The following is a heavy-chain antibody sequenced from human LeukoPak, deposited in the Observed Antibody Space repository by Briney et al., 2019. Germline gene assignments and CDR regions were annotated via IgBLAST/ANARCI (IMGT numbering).Heavy chain of an antibody. V-gene: IGHV3-7*01. J-gene: IGHJ4*02. CDR3: ATDLGSSRPNF. CDR1: GFSFSSYW. D-gene: IGHD6-13*01. Sequence: PGGSLRLSCAASGFSFSSYWMSWVRQAPGKGLEWVANIKQDGSEKYYVDSAKGRFTISRGNAKNSLYLQMNSLRAEDTAVYYCATDLGSSRPNFWGQGTLVTVSS. CDR2: IKQDGSEK.